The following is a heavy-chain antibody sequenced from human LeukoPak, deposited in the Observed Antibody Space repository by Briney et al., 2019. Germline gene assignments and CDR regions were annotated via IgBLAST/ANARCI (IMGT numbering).Heavy chain of an antibody. V-gene: IGHV3-53*01. CDR3: AIQLRDYFDY. J-gene: IGHJ4*02. CDR2: IYSGGST. D-gene: IGHD2-2*01. CDR1: GGSISSSSYY. Sequence: ETLSLTCTVSGGSISSSSYYWGWIRQPPGKGLEWVSVIYSGGSTYYADSVKGRFTMSRDNSKNTLYLQMNSLRAEDTAVYYCAIQLRDYFDYWGQGTLVTVSS.